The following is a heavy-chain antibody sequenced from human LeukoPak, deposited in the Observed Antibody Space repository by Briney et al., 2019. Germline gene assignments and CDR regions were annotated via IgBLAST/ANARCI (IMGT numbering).Heavy chain of an antibody. V-gene: IGHV1-46*01. J-gene: IGHJ4*02. CDR1: GYTFTNYY. Sequence: ASVKVSCKAFGYTFTNYYMHWVRQAPGQGLEWMGLINPSGHWTSYAQKFQGRVTLTRDVSTSTDYLELSSLRSEDTAVYYCASGYCSSTSCYGFDYWGQGTLVTVSS. CDR2: INPSGHWT. D-gene: IGHD2-2*03. CDR3: ASGYCSSTSCYGFDY.